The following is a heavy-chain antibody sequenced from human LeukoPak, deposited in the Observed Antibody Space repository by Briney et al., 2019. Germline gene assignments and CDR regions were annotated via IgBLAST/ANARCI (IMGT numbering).Heavy chain of an antibody. V-gene: IGHV4-59*12. CDR2: IYYSGST. CDR1: GGSISSYY. J-gene: IGHJ6*03. Sequence: PSETLSLTCTVPGGSISSYYWSWIRQPPGKGLEWIGYIYYSGSTNYNPSLKSRVTISVDTSKNQFSLKLSSVTAADTAVYYCAREGIITMIVVVKRYYYYYMDVWGKGTTVTVSS. D-gene: IGHD3-22*01. CDR3: AREGIITMIVVVKRYYYYYMDV.